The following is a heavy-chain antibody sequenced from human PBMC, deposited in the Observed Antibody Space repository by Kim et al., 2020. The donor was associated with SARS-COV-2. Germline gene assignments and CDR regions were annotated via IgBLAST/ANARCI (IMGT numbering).Heavy chain of an antibody. V-gene: IGHV3-23*01. CDR3: AREPARRADY. J-gene: IGHJ4*02. D-gene: IGHD1-1*01. Sequence: YADSVQGRLTISRDNSENTLHLQMGSLRVEDTGVYYCAREPARRADYWGRGTLVTVSS.